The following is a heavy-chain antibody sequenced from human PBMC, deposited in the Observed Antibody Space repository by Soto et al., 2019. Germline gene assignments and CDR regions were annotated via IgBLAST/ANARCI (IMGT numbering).Heavy chain of an antibody. CDR1: GFTFSSYS. CDR2: ISSSSSTI. D-gene: IGHD1-1*01. Sequence: HPGGSLRLSCAASGFTFSSYSMNWVRQAPGKGLEWVSYISSSSSTIYYADSVKGRFTISRDNAKNSLYLQMNSLRDEDTAVYYCARVPANSPRNWFDPWGQGTLVTVSS. V-gene: IGHV3-48*02. CDR3: ARVPANSPRNWFDP. J-gene: IGHJ5*02.